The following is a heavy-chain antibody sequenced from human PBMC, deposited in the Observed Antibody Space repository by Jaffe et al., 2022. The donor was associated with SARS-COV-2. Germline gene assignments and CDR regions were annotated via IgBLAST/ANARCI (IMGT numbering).Heavy chain of an antibody. V-gene: IGHV3-23*01. CDR2: ISNSGANT. D-gene: IGHD6-13*01. CDR3: AKGLIAAVRVYDY. CDR1: GFTFSRHA. Sequence: EVQLLESGGGLVQPGGSLRLSCAASGFTFSRHAMSWVRQAPGKGLEWVSAISNSGANTYYADSVRGRFTISRDNSENTLYLRLNSLRAEDTAVYYCAKGLIAAVRVYDYWGQGTLVTVSS. J-gene: IGHJ4*02.